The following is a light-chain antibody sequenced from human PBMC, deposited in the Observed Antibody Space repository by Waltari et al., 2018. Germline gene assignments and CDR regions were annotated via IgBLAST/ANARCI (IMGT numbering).Light chain of an antibody. CDR2: DTS. V-gene: IGKV3-11*01. CDR1: RGVFNY. J-gene: IGKJ4*01. CDR3: QQGSVLPLT. Sequence: IVLTQSPATLSLSAGERATLSCRASRGVFNYLAWYQQKPGQAPRLLIYDTSKRATGIPARFSGSGSGTDFTLTISNLEAEDFALYFCQQGSVLPLTFGGGTKVDIK.